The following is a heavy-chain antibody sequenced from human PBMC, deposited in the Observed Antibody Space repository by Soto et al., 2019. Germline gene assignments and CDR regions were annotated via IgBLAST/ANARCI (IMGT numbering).Heavy chain of an antibody. D-gene: IGHD5-18*01. V-gene: IGHV1-69*13. Sequence: ASVKVSCKASGGTFSSYAISWVRQAPGQGLEWMGGIIPIFGTANYAQKFQGRVTITADESTSTAYMELSSLRSEDTAVYYCARGYSYGDYNWFDPWGQGTLVTVSS. CDR1: GGTFSSYA. CDR3: ARGYSYGDYNWFDP. J-gene: IGHJ5*02. CDR2: IIPIFGTA.